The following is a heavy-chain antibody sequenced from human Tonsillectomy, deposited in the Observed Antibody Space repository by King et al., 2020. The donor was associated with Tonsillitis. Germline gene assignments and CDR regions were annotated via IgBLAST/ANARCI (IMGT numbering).Heavy chain of an antibody. J-gene: IGHJ5*02. CDR3: ARSGGNYVRNWFDP. CDR2: IIPIFGTA. CDR1: GGTFSSYA. V-gene: IGHV1-69*01. D-gene: IGHD1-7*01. Sequence: VQLVESGAEVKKPGSSVKVSCKASGGTFSSYAISWVRQAPGQGLEWMGGIIPIFGTANYAQKFQGRVTITADESTSTGYMELSSLRSEDKAVYYCARSGGNYVRNWFDPWGQGTLVTVSS.